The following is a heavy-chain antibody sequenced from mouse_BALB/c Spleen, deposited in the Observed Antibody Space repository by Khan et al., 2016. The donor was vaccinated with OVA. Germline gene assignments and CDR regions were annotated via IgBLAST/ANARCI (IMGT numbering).Heavy chain of an antibody. Sequence: VQLVESGGDLVKPGGSLKLSCAASGFTFSNYAMSWVRRTPDKRLEWVATISSAGTYTYSPDSVKGRFTISRNNAKNTLYLQMSSLKSEDTAMFYCASHLAGSFAYWGQGTLVTVSA. CDR3: ASHLAGSFAY. CDR2: ISSAGTYT. CDR1: GFTFSNYA. D-gene: IGHD3-3*01. V-gene: IGHV5-6*01. J-gene: IGHJ3*01.